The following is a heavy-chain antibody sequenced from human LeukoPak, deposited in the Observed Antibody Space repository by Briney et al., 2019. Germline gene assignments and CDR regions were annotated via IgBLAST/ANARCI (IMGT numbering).Heavy chain of an antibody. CDR3: ARDSRVSVTTSYYYGMDV. CDR1: GGSISSYY. Sequence: PSETLSLTCTVSGGSISSYYWSWIRQPAGKGLEWIGRIYTSGSTNYNPSLKSRVTISVDTSKNQFSLKLSSVTAADTAVYYCARDSRVSVTTSYYYGMDVWGQGTTVTVSS. J-gene: IGHJ6*02. V-gene: IGHV4-4*07. D-gene: IGHD4-17*01. CDR2: IYTSGST.